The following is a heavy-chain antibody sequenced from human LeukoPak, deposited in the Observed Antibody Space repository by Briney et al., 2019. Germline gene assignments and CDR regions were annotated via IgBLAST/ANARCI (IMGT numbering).Heavy chain of an antibody. CDR3: ARVQEQWLVYIPFDY. J-gene: IGHJ4*02. Sequence: PGGSLRLSCAASGFTFSSYTMHWVRQAPGKGLEWVAVISYDGSNQYYAESVKGRFTISRDNSKNTLYLQMNSLRGDDTAMYYCARVQEQWLVYIPFDYWGQGTLVTVSS. D-gene: IGHD6-19*01. CDR1: GFTFSSYT. V-gene: IGHV3-30*04. CDR2: ISYDGSNQ.